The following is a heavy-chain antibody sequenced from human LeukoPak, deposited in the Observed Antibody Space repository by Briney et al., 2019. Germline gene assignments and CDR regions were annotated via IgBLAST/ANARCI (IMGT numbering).Heavy chain of an antibody. V-gene: IGHV3-23*01. CDR1: GFTFSSYA. J-gene: IGHJ4*02. D-gene: IGHD2-2*01. CDR2: LSGSGGST. CDR3: AKDTRGVVVPAAPFDY. Sequence: GGSLRLSCAASGFTFSSYAMSWVRQAPGKGLEWVSALSGSGGSTYYADSVKGRFTISRDNSKNTLYLQMNSLRAEDTAVYYCAKDTRGVVVPAAPFDYWGQGTLVTVSS.